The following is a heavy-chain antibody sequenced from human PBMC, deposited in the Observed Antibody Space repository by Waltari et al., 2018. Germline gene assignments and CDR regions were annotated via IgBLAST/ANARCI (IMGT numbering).Heavy chain of an antibody. V-gene: IGHV3-7*04. CDR1: GFTFSSYW. CDR2: IKQDGSEK. Sequence: EVQLVESGGGLVQPGGSLRLSCAASGFTFSSYWMSWVRQAPGKGLEWVANIKQDGSEKYYVDSVKGRFTISRDNAKNSLYLQMNSLRAEDTAVYYCARVMLGGGDYGMDVWGQGTTVTVSS. CDR3: ARVMLGGGDYGMDV. D-gene: IGHD3-16*01. J-gene: IGHJ6*02.